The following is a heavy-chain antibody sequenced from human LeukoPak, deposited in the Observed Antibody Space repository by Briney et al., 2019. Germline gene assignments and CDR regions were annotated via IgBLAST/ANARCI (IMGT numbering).Heavy chain of an antibody. CDR2: IYYTGST. V-gene: IGHV4-59*01. J-gene: IGHJ6*02. Sequence: PSETLSLTCTVSGGAITSYYWNWIWQPPGKGLEWIGHIYYTGSTNYNPSLKSRVSISLDTSKNQFSLKLNSMTTADTAVYYCATATLGKVYYYYGLDVWGQGSSATVSS. CDR1: GGAITSYY. CDR3: ATATLGKVYYYYGLDV. D-gene: IGHD7-27*01.